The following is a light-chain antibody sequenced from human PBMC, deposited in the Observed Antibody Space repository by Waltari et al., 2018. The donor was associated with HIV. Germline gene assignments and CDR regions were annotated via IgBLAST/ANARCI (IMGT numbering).Light chain of an antibody. CDR2: EVT. J-gene: IGLJ3*02. V-gene: IGLV2-23*02. Sequence: QSALTQPASVSGSPGPSITIPCTGTSSDVGSYNLVSWYQQHPGKAPKLMIYEVTKRPSGVSNRFSGSKSGNTASLTISGLQAEDEGDYHCCSYAGTSILVFGGGTKLTVL. CDR1: SSDVGSYNL. CDR3: CSYAGTSILV.